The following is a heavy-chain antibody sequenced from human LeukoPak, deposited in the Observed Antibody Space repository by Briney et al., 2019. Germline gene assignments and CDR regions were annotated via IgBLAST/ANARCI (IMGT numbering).Heavy chain of an antibody. D-gene: IGHD4-11*01. J-gene: IGHJ3*02. CDR3: ARDRRESSKPNDAFDI. Sequence: SETLSLTCSVSGGSISSYYWSRIRQFPGKGLEWIGYIYYTGSTNYNPSLESRVTISIDTSKKQLSLKLRSVTAADTAVYYCARDRRESSKPNDAFDIWGQGTMVTVSS. V-gene: IGHV4-59*01. CDR2: IYYTGST. CDR1: GGSISSYY.